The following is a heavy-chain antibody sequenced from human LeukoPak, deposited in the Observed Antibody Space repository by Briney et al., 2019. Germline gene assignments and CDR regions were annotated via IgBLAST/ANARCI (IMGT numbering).Heavy chain of an antibody. V-gene: IGHV4-59*01. CDR1: GGSISSYY. CDR2: IYYSGST. Sequence: PSETLSLTCTVSGGSISSYYWSWIRQPPGKGLEWIGYIYYSGSTNYHPSLKSRVTISVDTSKNQFSLKLSSVTAADTAVYYCARGTMVRLFDYWGQGTLVTVSS. D-gene: IGHD3-10*01. CDR3: ARGTMVRLFDY. J-gene: IGHJ4*02.